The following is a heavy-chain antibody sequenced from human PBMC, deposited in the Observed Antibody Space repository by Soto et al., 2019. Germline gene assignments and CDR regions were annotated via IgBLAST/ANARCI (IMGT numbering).Heavy chain of an antibody. J-gene: IGHJ5*01. CDR3: AKDWFDY. CDR1: GFTFNNYA. CDR2: VLTSVAT. V-gene: IGHV3-23*01. Sequence: EVQLLESGGGLVQPGGSLRLSCAASGFTFNNYAMTWVRQAPGKGLEWVSTVLTSVATYYADSVRGRFTISRDNSKSTLYLQMNSLRVDDTAEYYCAKDWFDYWGQGTLVTVSS.